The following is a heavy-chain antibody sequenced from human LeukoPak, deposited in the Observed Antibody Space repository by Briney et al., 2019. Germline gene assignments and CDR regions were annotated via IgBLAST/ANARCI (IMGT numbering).Heavy chain of an antibody. Sequence: PGGSLRLSCAASGLTFSNYAMSWVRQAPGRGLEWVSAITGNGGNTHYADSVKGRFTISRDNSKNTVYLQMNSLRDEDTAVYYCAKVKDTSGSRFDYWGQGTLVTVSS. CDR3: AKVKDTSGSRFDY. V-gene: IGHV3-23*01. CDR2: ITGNGGNT. CDR1: GLTFSNYA. J-gene: IGHJ4*02. D-gene: IGHD3-22*01.